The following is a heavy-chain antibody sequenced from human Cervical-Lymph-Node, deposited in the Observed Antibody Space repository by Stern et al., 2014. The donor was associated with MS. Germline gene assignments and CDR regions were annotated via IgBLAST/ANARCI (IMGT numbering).Heavy chain of an antibody. CDR2: IYPGDSDT. D-gene: IGHD3-16*01. V-gene: IGHV5-51*03. CDR1: GYSFSNFW. CDR3: AKTLSGGSRYFDL. Sequence: EVQLVQSGAEVKKPGESLKISCKGSGYSFSNFWIGWVRQMPGKGLEWMGIIYPGDSDTKYSPSFQGQVTISADKSTTNSFLQWSSLKASDTAIYYCAKTLSGGSRYFDLWGRGTLVTVSS. J-gene: IGHJ2*01.